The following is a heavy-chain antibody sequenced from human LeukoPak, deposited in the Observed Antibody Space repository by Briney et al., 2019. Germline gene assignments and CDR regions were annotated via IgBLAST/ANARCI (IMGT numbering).Heavy chain of an antibody. CDR2: INHSGST. D-gene: IGHD1-7*01. CDR1: GGSFSGYY. V-gene: IGHV4-34*01. J-gene: IGHJ5*02. Sequence: SETLSLTCAVYGGSFSGYYWSWISQPPGKGLEWIGEINHSGSTNYNPSLKSRDTISVDTSKNQFSLKLSSVTAADTAVYYCAREEGYNWNYVGWFDPWGQGTLVTVSS. CDR3: AREEGYNWNYVGWFDP.